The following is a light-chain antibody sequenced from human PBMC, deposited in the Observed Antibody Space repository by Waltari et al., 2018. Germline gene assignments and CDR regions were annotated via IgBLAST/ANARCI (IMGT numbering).Light chain of an antibody. V-gene: IGLV2-14*01. CDR3: CSYAGSDTFHYV. J-gene: IGLJ1*01. CDR2: EVS. CDR1: SRDVGVSNS. Sequence: QSALTQPASVSGSPGQSIAISCPGTSRDVGVSNSVPWYQQHPGKAPKLMIYEVSNRPSGVSNRFSGSKSGITASLIISGLQIEDEADYHCCSYAGSDTFHYVFGSGTQVTVL.